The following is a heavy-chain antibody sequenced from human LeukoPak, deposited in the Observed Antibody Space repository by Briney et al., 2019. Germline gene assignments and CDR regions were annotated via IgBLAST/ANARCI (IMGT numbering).Heavy chain of an antibody. CDR2: ISYDGSNK. CDR1: GFTFSSYA. J-gene: IGHJ4*02. V-gene: IGHV3-30-3*01. Sequence: GRSLRLSCAASGFTFSSYAMHWVRQAPGKGLEWVAVISYDGSNKYYADSVKGRFTISRDSSKNTLYLQMNSLTTEDTAVYSCARDVRYSATYSAFDYWGQGTLVTGSA. CDR3: ARDVRYSATYSAFDY. D-gene: IGHD4/OR15-4a*01.